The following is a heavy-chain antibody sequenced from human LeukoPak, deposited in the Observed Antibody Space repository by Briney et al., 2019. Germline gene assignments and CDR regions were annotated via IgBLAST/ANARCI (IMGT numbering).Heavy chain of an antibody. CDR2: IRYDGSNK. CDR1: GFTFSSYG. V-gene: IGHV3-30*02. D-gene: IGHD2-15*01. Sequence: PGGSLRLSCAASGFTFSSYGMHWVRQAPGKGLEWVAFIRYDGSNKYYADSVKGRFTISRDNSKNTLYLQMNSLRAEDTAVYYCAKDSFYCSGGSCSNYFDYWGQGTLVTVSS. CDR3: AKDSFYCSGGSCSNYFDY. J-gene: IGHJ4*02.